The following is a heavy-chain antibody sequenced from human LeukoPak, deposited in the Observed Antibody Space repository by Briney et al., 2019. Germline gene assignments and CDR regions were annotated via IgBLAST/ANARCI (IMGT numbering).Heavy chain of an antibody. CDR2: ISGSAGNT. Sequence: GRSLRLSCAASGFPFSSYAMGSVREAPGAGPGWGSVISGSAGNTYYADSVKGPFTISRDNSKSTVYLQMHSLRAEDTALYYCAKAGDLSTFAYYFDYWGQGSLVSVSS. V-gene: IGHV3-23*01. D-gene: IGHD2/OR15-2a*01. J-gene: IGHJ4*02. CDR3: AKAGDLSTFAYYFDY. CDR1: GFPFSSYA.